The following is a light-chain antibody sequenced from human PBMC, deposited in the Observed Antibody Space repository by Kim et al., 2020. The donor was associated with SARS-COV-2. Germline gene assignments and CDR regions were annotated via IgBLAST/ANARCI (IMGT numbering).Light chain of an antibody. CDR3: QQYNSYSPYS. J-gene: IGKJ2*03. CDR2: KTS. Sequence: ASVGDSVPITCRASQSISSWLAWYQQTPGKAPKLLIYKTSSLESGVPSRFRGSGSGTEFTLTISSLQPDDFATYYCQQYNSYSPYSFGQGTKLEIK. V-gene: IGKV1-5*03. CDR1: QSISSW.